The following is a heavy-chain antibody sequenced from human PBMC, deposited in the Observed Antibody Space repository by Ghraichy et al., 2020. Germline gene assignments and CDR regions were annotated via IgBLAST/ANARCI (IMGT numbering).Heavy chain of an antibody. V-gene: IGHV3-11*01. CDR2: ISSSGSTI. CDR3: ARHGQYSGYADFDY. J-gene: IGHJ4*02. D-gene: IGHD5-12*01. CDR1: GFTFSDYY. Sequence: GESLNISCATSGFTFSDYYMSWIRQAPGKGLEWVSYISSSGSTIYYADSVKGRFTISRDNAKNSLYLQMNSLRAEDTAVYYCARHGQYSGYADFDYWGQGTLVTVSS.